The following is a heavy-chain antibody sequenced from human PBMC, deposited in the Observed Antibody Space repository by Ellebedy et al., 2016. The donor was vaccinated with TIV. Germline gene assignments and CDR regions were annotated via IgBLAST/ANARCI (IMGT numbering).Heavy chain of an antibody. J-gene: IGHJ6*02. CDR2: INPNSGGT. CDR3: ARALSGPHITKKMSGYGMDV. V-gene: IGHV1-2*04. D-gene: IGHD3-3*01. CDR1: GYTFTGYY. Sequence: ASVKVSCXASGYTFTGYYMHWVRQAPGQGLEWMGWINPNSGGTNYAQKFQGWVTMTRDTSISTAYMELSRLRSDDTAVYYCARALSGPHITKKMSGYGMDVWGQGTTVTVSS.